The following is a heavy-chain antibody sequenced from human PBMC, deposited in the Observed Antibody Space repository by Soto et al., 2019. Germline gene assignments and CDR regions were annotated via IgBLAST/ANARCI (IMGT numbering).Heavy chain of an antibody. V-gene: IGHV3-33*05. CDR2: TSYDGSNN. D-gene: IGHD3-16*01. CDR1: GFTFRSYV. J-gene: IGHJ4*02. CDR3: ARRGTTGGLDV. Sequence: QVQLVESGGGVVQPGTSLRLSCVGSGFTFRSYVIHWVRQAPGKGLEWVALTSYDGSNNFYGDSVKGRVTISRHNSRNTVELQMDSLTCDDTALYYCARRGTTGGLDVWGQGTLVSVSS.